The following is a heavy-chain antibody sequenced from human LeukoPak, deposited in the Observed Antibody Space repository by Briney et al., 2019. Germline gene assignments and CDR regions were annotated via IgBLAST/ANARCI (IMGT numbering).Heavy chain of an antibody. CDR2: INPNSGGT. V-gene: IGHV1-2*02. D-gene: IGHD3-10*02. CDR3: AREKPRFGELLNFDY. CDR1: GYTFTGYY. J-gene: IGHJ4*02. Sequence: ASVKVSCKASGYTFTGYYMHWVRQAPGQGLEWMGWINPNSGGTNYAQKFQGRVTMTRDTSISTAYMELSRLRSDDTAVYYCAREKPRFGELLNFDYWGQGTLVTVSS.